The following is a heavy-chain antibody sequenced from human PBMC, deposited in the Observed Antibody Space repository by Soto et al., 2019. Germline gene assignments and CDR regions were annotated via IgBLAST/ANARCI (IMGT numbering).Heavy chain of an antibody. D-gene: IGHD3-10*01. CDR2: MNPNSGNT. CDR3: AKDKGGVRANYYYYGVDV. V-gene: IGHV1-8*01. CDR1: GYTFTSYD. Sequence: ASVKVSCKASGYTFTSYDINWVRQATGQGLEWMGWMNPNSGNTGYAQKFQGRVTMTRNTSISTAYMELSSLRSEDTAVYYCAKDKGGVRANYYYYGVDVWGQGTTVTV. J-gene: IGHJ6*02.